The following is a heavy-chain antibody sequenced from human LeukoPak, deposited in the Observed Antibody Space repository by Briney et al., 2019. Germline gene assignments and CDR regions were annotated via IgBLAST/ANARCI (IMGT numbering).Heavy chain of an antibody. CDR2: ISSSSSYI. J-gene: IGHJ4*02. D-gene: IGHD2-2*01. CDR1: GFTFSSYS. V-gene: IGHV3-21*04. Sequence: PGGSLRLSCAASGFTFSSYSMNWVRQAPGKGLEWVSSISSSSSYIYYADSVKGRFTISRDNAKNSLYLQMNSLRAEDTAVYYCAKDVVPAAILVQDCFDYWGQGTLVTVSS. CDR3: AKDVVPAAILVQDCFDY.